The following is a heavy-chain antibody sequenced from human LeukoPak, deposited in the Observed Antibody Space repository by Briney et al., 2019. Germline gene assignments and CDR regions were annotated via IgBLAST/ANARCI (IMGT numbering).Heavy chain of an antibody. CDR2: ISSSSTTI. J-gene: IGHJ4*02. CDR1: GFIFSRYS. CDR3: IAGKDDYDSTGYLGY. D-gene: IGHD3-22*01. V-gene: IGHV3-48*01. Sequence: GGSLRLSCVASGFIFSRYSMNWVRQAPGKGLEWVSSISSSSTTIYYADSVKGRFTISRDNAKNSLYLQMNSLRAEDTAVYYCIAGKDDYDSTGYLGYWGQGTLVTVSS.